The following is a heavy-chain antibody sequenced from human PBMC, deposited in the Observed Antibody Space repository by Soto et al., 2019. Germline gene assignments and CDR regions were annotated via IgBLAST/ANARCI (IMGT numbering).Heavy chain of an antibody. V-gene: IGHV2-5*02. CDR3: LSRAEPPRGGYYFDY. D-gene: IGHD1-26*01. J-gene: IGHJ4*02. CDR2: IYWDDDK. Sequence: QITLKESGPTLAKPTQTLTLTCTFSWFSLTTSGVGVGCIRQTPGKALEWLALIYWDDDKRYSPSLKSRLTITMDASKNQLVLTMTNMDPVDTATYYCLSRAEPPRGGYYFDYWGPGTLVTVSS. CDR1: WFSLTTSGVG.